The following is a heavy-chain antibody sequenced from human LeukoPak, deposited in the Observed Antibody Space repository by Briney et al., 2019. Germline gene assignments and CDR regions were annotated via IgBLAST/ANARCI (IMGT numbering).Heavy chain of an antibody. CDR3: GRLVAGRGRIDP. V-gene: IGHV1-18*01. J-gene: IGHJ5*02. CDR1: GYTFNTYD. CDR2: INTYNGNT. Sequence: ASVKVSCKASGYTFNTYDISWVRQAPGQGLEWMGWINTYNGNTHYAQNLQGRITMTTDTSTSTAYMELRSLRSDDTAVYYCGRLVAGRGRIDPWGQGTLVTVSS. D-gene: IGHD2-15*01.